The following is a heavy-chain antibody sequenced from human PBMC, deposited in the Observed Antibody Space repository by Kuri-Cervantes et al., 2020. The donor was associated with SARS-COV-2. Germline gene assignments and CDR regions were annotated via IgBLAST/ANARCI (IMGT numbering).Heavy chain of an antibody. D-gene: IGHD3-3*01. J-gene: IGHJ6*03. CDR3: ARIGPELFPWSGFYRHYYYMDV. CDR2: MNPNSGNT. CDR1: GYTFTSYD. Sequence: ASVKVSCKASGYTFTSYDINWVRQATGQGLEWMGWMNPNSGNTGYAQKFQGRVTMTRNTSISTAYMELSSLRAEDTAVYYCARIGPELFPWSGFYRHYYYMDVWGKGTTVTVSS. V-gene: IGHV1-8*02.